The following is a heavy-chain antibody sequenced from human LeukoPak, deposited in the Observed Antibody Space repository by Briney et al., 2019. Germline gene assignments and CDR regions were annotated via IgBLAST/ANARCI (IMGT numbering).Heavy chain of an antibody. CDR1: GITLSNYG. CDR2: TSGSGGAT. CDR3: AKRGVVIRVILVGFHKEAYYFDS. V-gene: IGHV3-23*01. Sequence: PGGSLRLSCAVSGITLSNYGMSWVRQAPGKGLEWVAGTSGSGGATNYADSVKGRFTISRDNAKNTLYLQMNSLRAEDTAVYFCAKRGVVIRVILVGFHKEAYYFDSWGQGALVTVSS. J-gene: IGHJ4*02. D-gene: IGHD3-10*01.